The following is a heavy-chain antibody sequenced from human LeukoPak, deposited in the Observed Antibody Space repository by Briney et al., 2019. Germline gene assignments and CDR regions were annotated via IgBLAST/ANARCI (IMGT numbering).Heavy chain of an antibody. J-gene: IGHJ6*02. CDR1: GGSFSGYY. D-gene: IGHD3-10*01. CDR3: ARLQITMVRGVITDYYYYGMDV. CDR2: INHSGST. Sequence: SETLSLTCAVYGGSFSGYYWSWIRQPPGKGLEWIGEINHSGSTNYNPSLKSRVTISVDTFKNQFSLKLSSVTAADTAVYYCARLQITMVRGVITDYYYYGMDVWGQGTTVTVSS. V-gene: IGHV4-34*01.